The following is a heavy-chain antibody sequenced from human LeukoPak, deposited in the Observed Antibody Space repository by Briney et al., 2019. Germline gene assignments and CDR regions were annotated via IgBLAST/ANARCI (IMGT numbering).Heavy chain of an antibody. CDR1: GLTFSRSG. CDR2: ISYDGREI. V-gene: IGHV3-30*18. Sequence: GGSLRLSCAASGLTFSRSGFHWVRQAPGKGLEWVAVISYDGREIQYADSVKGRFTISRDDAQNTVVLQMNSLRAEDTALYYCAKDLALPNLNYNYYALDVWGQGTTVTVSS. CDR3: AKDLALPNLNYNYYALDV. J-gene: IGHJ6*02.